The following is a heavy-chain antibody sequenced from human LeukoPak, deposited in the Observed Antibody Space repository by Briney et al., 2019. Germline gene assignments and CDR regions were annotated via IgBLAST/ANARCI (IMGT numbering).Heavy chain of an antibody. CDR3: ARGAGMSPAATAYYYYMDV. V-gene: IGHV4-34*01. Sequence: SETLSLTCAVYGGPFSGYYWSWIRQPPGKGLEWIGEINHSGSTNYNPSLKSRVTISVDTSKNQFSLKLSSVTAADTAVYYCARGAGMSPAATAYYYYMDVWGKGTTVTVPS. J-gene: IGHJ6*03. D-gene: IGHD2-2*01. CDR1: GGPFSGYY. CDR2: INHSGST.